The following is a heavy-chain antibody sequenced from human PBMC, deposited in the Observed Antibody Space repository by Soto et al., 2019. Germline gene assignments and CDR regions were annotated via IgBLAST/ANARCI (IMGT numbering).Heavy chain of an antibody. Sequence: QVRLVQSGAEVKKPGASVKVSCKASGYTFTGYYMHWVRQAPGQGLEWMGWINPNSGGTNYAQKFQGRVTMTRDTSISTAYMELSRLRSDDTAVYYCARGDLRDYYYYYGMDVWGQGTTVTVSS. D-gene: IGHD3-10*01. CDR1: GYTFTGYY. V-gene: IGHV1-2*02. J-gene: IGHJ6*02. CDR3: ARGDLRDYYYYYGMDV. CDR2: INPNSGGT.